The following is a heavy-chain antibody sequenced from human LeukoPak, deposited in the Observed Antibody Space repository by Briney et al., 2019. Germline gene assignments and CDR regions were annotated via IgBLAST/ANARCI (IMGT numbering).Heavy chain of an antibody. CDR3: ARDMYCSGGSRYHGGYNWFDP. J-gene: IGHJ5*02. D-gene: IGHD2-15*01. Sequence: GGSLRLSCAASGFTFSSYWISWVRQAPGKGREWVANIKKVGSEHYYVDSVKGRFTISRDNAKNSLYLQMNSLRAEDTAVYYCARDMYCSGGSRYHGGYNWFDPWGQGTLVTVSS. CDR2: IKKVGSEH. CDR1: GFTFSSYW. V-gene: IGHV3-7*01.